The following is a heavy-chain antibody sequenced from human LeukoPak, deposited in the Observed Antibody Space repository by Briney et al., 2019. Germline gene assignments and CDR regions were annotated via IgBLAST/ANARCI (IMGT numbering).Heavy chain of an antibody. CDR2: VNPEDGET. CDR1: GYTLTDYY. V-gene: IGHV1-69-2*01. CDR3: TPQRYSSSLD. Sequence: ASVKVSCKASGYTLTDYYIHWVQQAPGKGLEWMGRVNPEDGETRYAEKFQGRVAITADTSTDTAYMELSSLRSEDTAVYYCTPQRYSSSLDWAQGTLVTVSS. J-gene: IGHJ4*02. D-gene: IGHD6-13*01.